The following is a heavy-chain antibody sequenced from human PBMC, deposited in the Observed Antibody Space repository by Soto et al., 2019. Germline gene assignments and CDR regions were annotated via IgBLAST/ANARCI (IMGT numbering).Heavy chain of an antibody. CDR1: GFTFSSYW. CDR3: ARLVSAAANDY. Sequence: EVQLVESGGGLVQPGGSLRLSCAASGFTFSSYWMSWVRQAPGKGLEWVANIKQDETEKYYVDSVKGRFTISRDNAKNSLYLQLSGLRAEDTAVYYCARLVSAAANDYWGQGTLVTVSS. J-gene: IGHJ4*02. CDR2: IKQDETEK. V-gene: IGHV3-7*04. D-gene: IGHD1-26*01.